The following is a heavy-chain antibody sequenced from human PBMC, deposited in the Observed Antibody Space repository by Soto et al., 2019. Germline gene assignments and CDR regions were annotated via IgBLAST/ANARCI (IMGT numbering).Heavy chain of an antibody. V-gene: IGHV3-33*01. CDR3: ARFTVVTQGFDY. J-gene: IGHJ4*02. D-gene: IGHD2-21*02. CDR2: IWYDGSNK. Sequence: QVQLVESGGGVVQPGRSLRLSCAASGFTFSSYGMHWVRQAPGKGLEWVAVIWYDGSNKYYADSVKGRFTISRDNSKNTLYLQLNSLRVEDTAVYYYARFTVVTQGFDYWGQGTLVTISS. CDR1: GFTFSSYG.